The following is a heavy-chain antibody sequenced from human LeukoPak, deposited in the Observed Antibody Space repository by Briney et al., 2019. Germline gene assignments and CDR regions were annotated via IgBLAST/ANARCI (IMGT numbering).Heavy chain of an antibody. CDR3: ARVAKERVGGVYYFDY. J-gene: IGHJ4*02. D-gene: IGHD1-1*01. Sequence: GGSLRLSCAASGFTFSSYDMHWVRQATGKGLEWVSAIGTAGDTYYPGSVKGRFTISRENAKNSLYLQMNSLRAGDTAVYYCARVAKERVGGVYYFDYWGQGTLVTVSP. CDR2: IGTAGDT. CDR1: GFTFSSYD. V-gene: IGHV3-13*01.